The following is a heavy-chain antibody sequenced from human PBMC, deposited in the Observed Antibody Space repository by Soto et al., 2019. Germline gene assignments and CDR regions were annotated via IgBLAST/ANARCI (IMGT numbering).Heavy chain of an antibody. Sequence: HPGGSLRLSCTASGFTFGDYAMSWVRQAPGKGLEWVGFIRSKAYGGTTEYAASVKGRFTISRDDSKSIAYLQMNSLKTEDTAVYYCTRDQGYSSSWYLQYYYGMDVWGQGTTVTVSS. J-gene: IGHJ6*02. CDR3: TRDQGYSSSWYLQYYYGMDV. V-gene: IGHV3-49*04. CDR2: IRSKAYGGTT. D-gene: IGHD6-13*01. CDR1: GFTFGDYA.